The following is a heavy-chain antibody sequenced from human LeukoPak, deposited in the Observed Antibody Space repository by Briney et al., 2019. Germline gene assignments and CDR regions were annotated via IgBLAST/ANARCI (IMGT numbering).Heavy chain of an antibody. CDR2: ISSSSSTI. CDR3: AREMVAAAGNYYYYYGMDV. CDR1: GFTFSSYS. V-gene: IGHV3-48*04. D-gene: IGHD6-13*01. Sequence: GGSLRLSCAASGFTFSSYSMNWVRQAPGKGLEWVSYISSSSSTIYYADSVKGRFTISRDNAKNSLYLQMNSLRAEDTAVYYCAREMVAAAGNYYYYYGMDVWGQGTTVTVSS. J-gene: IGHJ6*02.